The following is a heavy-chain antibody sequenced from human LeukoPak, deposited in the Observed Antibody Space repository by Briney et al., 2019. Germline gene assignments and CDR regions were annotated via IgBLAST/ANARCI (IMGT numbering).Heavy chain of an antibody. Sequence: GGSLRLSCAASGFTFSSYWMSWVRQAPGKGLEWVANIKQDGSEKYYVDSVKGRFTISRDNAKNSLYLQMNSLRAEDTAVYYCARSATIFQNWFDPWGQGTLVTVSS. CDR2: IKQDGSEK. V-gene: IGHV3-7*01. D-gene: IGHD3-9*01. J-gene: IGHJ5*02. CDR3: ARSATIFQNWFDP. CDR1: GFTFSSYW.